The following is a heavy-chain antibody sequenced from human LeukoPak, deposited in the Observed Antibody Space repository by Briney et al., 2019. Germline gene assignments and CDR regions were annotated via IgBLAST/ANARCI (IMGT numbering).Heavy chain of an antibody. V-gene: IGHV3-7*01. J-gene: IGHJ3*02. CDR1: GFTFSSYG. CDR2: IKQDGSEK. CDR3: AREPTYYYDSSGYYSAFDI. D-gene: IGHD3-22*01. Sequence: GGSLRLSCAASGFTFSSYGMSWVRQAPGKGLEWVANIKQDGSEKKYVDSVKGRFTISRDNAKNSLYLQMNSLRAEDTAVYYCAREPTYYYDSSGYYSAFDIWGQGTMVTVSS.